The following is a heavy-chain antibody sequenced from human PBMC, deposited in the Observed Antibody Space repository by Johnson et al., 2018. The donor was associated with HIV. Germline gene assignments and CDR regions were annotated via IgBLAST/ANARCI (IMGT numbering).Heavy chain of an antibody. CDR1: GFTLSSYA. CDR2: ISYDGSNK. J-gene: IGHJ3*01. Sequence: VQLVESGGGVVQPGRSLRLSCAASGFTLSSYAIHWVRQAPGKGLEWVAVISYDGSNKYYADSVKGRFTISRDNSKNTVYLEMNSLRAEDTAVYYCATLWFGEVSVYDAFDVWGQGTMVTVSS. D-gene: IGHD3-10*01. CDR3: ATLWFGEVSVYDAFDV. V-gene: IGHV3-30-3*01.